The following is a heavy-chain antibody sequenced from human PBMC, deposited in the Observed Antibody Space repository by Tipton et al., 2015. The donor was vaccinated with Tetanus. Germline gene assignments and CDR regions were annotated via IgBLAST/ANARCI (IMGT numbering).Heavy chain of an antibody. Sequence: QSGAEVKEPGESLKISCTGSGYSFKIYWLAWVRQMPGKGLEWVGLIYPGDSDTKISPSFRGQVTFSVDKSITTAYLQWSSRKASAPAIYYGAKGDPGNFDSWGQGTQVIVSS. V-gene: IGHV5-51*01. CDR2: IYPGDSDT. D-gene: IGHD3-9*01. CDR1: GYSFKIYW. J-gene: IGHJ4*02. CDR3: AKGDPGNFDS.